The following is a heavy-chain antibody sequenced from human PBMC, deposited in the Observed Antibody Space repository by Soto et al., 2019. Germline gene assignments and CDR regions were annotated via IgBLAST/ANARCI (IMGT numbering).Heavy chain of an antibody. J-gene: IGHJ4*02. Sequence: SESLSLTCIVSGGSIGSYYWSWVRQPAGKGLEWIGRIYTSGITNYNPSLKSRVTMSVDTSKNQFSLKLTSVTAADTALYYCARFGYGEGYFDYWGQGTLVTVSS. D-gene: IGHD4-17*01. CDR1: GGSIGSYY. CDR3: ARFGYGEGYFDY. CDR2: IYTSGIT. V-gene: IGHV4-4*07.